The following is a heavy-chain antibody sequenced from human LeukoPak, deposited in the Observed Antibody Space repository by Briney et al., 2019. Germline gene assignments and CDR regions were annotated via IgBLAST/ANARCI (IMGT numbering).Heavy chain of an antibody. D-gene: IGHD2-2*01. V-gene: IGHV3-48*01. CDR3: ARDASHYCSSANCYGNY. J-gene: IGHJ4*02. Sequence: GGSLRLSCAASGFTFSSYSMNWVRQAPGKGLEWVSYISSSSSTIYYADSVKGRFTISRDNAKNSLYLQMNSLRAEDTAVYYCARDASHYCSSANCYGNYWGQGTLVTVSS. CDR2: ISSSSSTI. CDR1: GFTFSSYS.